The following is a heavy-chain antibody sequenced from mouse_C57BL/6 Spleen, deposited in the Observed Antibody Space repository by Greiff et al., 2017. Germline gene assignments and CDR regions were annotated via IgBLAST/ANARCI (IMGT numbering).Heavy chain of an antibody. Sequence: QVQLQQSGAELVRPGSSVKLSCKASGYTFTSYWMDWVKQRPGQGLEWIGNIYPSDSETHYNQKFKDKATLSVDKSSSTAYMQLSSLTSEDSAVYYCARGDDGHWYFDVWGTGTTVTVSS. CDR3: ARGDDGHWYFDV. CDR1: GYTFTSYW. V-gene: IGHV1-61*01. J-gene: IGHJ1*03. CDR2: IYPSDSET. D-gene: IGHD2-3*01.